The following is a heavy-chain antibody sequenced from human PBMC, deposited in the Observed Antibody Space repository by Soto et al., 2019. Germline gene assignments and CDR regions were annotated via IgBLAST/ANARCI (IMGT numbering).Heavy chain of an antibody. J-gene: IGHJ6*01. D-gene: IGHD3-10*01. Sequence: ASVKVSCKASGFTFSTSSVQWVRQARGQRPEWIGWIVGGSGNTNYAPKFQQRVIITRDMSTTTAYMEVTSLRSDDTAMYYCAARRVGLYAMDVWGQGTTVPVSS. V-gene: IGHV1-58*01. CDR3: AARRVGLYAMDV. CDR2: IVGGSGNT. CDR1: GFTFSTSS.